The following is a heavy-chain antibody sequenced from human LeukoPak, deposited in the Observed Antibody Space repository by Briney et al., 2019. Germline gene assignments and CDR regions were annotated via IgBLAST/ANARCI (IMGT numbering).Heavy chain of an antibody. J-gene: IGHJ5*02. CDR1: GFTFSSYA. V-gene: IGHV3-43*02. CDR3: AKDMPHTHYYDSSVSSPP. D-gene: IGHD3-22*01. CDR2: ISGDGGST. Sequence: PGGSLRLSCAASGFTFSSYAMSWVRQAPGKGLEWVSLISGDGGSTSYEDSVKGRFTISRDNSKNSLYLQMNSLRTEDTALYYCAKDMPHTHYYDSSVSSPPWGQGTLVTVSS.